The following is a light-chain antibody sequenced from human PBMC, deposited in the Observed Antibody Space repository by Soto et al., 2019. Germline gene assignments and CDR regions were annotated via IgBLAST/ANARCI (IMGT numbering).Light chain of an antibody. Sequence: QSVLTQPPSASGSPGQSVAISCTGTSSDVGGYNYVSWYQLHPGKAPKLVIYEVNMRPSGVPDRFSGSKSGNTASLTVSGLRAEDEADYYCSSYAGSNNYVFGTGTKLTVL. V-gene: IGLV2-8*01. J-gene: IGLJ1*01. CDR1: SSDVGGYNY. CDR2: EVN. CDR3: SSYAGSNNYV.